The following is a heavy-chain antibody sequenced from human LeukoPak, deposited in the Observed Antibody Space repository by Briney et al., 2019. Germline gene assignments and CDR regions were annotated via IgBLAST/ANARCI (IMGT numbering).Heavy chain of an antibody. CDR3: TLGVDPFDI. D-gene: IGHD3-16*01. CDR1: GFTLSDYS. CDR2: ISSSSNDI. Sequence: RSLRLSRAASGFTLSDYSMDWVRQAPGQGLEWVSYISSSSNDIYYADSLKGRFTISRDNAKNSLYLQMNSLRNEDTAVYYCTLGVDPFDIWGQGTMVSVSS. J-gene: IGHJ3*02. V-gene: IGHV3-48*02.